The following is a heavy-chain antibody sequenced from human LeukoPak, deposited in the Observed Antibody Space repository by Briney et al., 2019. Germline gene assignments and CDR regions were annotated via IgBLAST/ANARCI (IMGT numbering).Heavy chain of an antibody. V-gene: IGHV3-30-3*01. Sequence: PGGSLRLSCAASGFTFSSYAMHWVRQAPGKGLEWVAVISYDGSNKYYADSVKGRFTISRDNSKNTLYLQMNSLRAEDTAVYYCARDRSPDTAMSDYWGQGTLVTVSS. CDR3: ARDRSPDTAMSDY. CDR2: ISYDGSNK. J-gene: IGHJ4*02. D-gene: IGHD5-18*01. CDR1: GFTFSSYA.